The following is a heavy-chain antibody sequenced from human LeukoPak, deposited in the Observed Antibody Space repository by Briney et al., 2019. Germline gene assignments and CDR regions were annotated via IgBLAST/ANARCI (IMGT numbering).Heavy chain of an antibody. CDR2: ISSTSGNK. V-gene: IGHV3-21*01. Sequence: PGGSLRLSCTASGFIFSTYSMIWVRQAPGKGLEWVSSISSTSGNKYYADSVKGRFNISRDNAKNSLYLQMNSLRAEDTAVYYCARSGKIYFDWLLDYWGQGTLVTVSS. CDR1: GFIFSTYS. D-gene: IGHD3-9*01. CDR3: ARSGKIYFDWLLDY. J-gene: IGHJ4*02.